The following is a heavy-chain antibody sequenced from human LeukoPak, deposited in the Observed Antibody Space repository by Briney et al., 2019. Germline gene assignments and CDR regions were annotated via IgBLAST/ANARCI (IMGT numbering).Heavy chain of an antibody. V-gene: IGHV3-21*01. CDR3: VRGGYRGFDYEY. D-gene: IGHD5-12*01. J-gene: IGHJ4*02. Sequence: GGSLRLSCAASGFTFSTYSMNWLRLAPGKGPEWVSSISPDSNYKYYVDSVKGRFTISRDNAKSSLYLQMNSLRAEDTAVYYCVRGGYRGFDYEYWGQGTLVTVSS. CDR2: ISPDSNYK. CDR1: GFTFSTYS.